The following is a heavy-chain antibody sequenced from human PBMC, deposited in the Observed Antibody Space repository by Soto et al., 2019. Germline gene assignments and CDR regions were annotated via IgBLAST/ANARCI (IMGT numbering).Heavy chain of an antibody. J-gene: IGHJ6*03. Sequence: QVQLQESGPGLVKPSETLSLTCTVSGGSISPYYWSWIRQPPGKGLEWIGYIYYSGNTNYNPSLQSRVTISVDTSKNQFSLKLSSVNAADTAVYYCARDLATPNYYYYMDVWGKGTTVTVSS. CDR1: GGSISPYY. V-gene: IGHV4-59*01. D-gene: IGHD6-6*01. CDR3: ARDLATPNYYYYMDV. CDR2: IYYSGNT.